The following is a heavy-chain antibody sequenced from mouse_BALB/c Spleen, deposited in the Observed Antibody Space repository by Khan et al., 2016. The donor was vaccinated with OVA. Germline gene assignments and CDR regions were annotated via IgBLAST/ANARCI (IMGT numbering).Heavy chain of an antibody. CDR2: INPYNDGT. CDR1: GHTFTSYV. Sequence: EVQLQQSGPELVKPGASVKMSCKASGHTFTSYVIHWVKQKPGQGLEWIGYINPYNDGTKYNEKFKGKATLTSDKSSSTAYMELSSLTSEDSAVYYCARRLIYYSDDAGFACWGQGTLVTVSA. CDR3: ARRLIYYSDDAGFAC. J-gene: IGHJ3*01. V-gene: IGHV1S136*01. D-gene: IGHD2-12*01.